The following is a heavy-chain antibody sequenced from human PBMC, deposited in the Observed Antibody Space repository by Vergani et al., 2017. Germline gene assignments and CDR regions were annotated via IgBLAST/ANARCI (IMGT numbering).Heavy chain of an antibody. CDR3: AKANPRNRGYDYLYYYHAMDV. J-gene: IGHJ6*02. Sequence: EVQLLESGGDLVQPGGSLRLSCAASGFTFNHYAMNWVRQAPGKGLDWVSGISGSGGSTYYADSVKGRFTISRDSSKNTLYLQMNSLSAGDTAVYYCAKANPRNRGYDYLYYYHAMDVWGQGTTVTVSS. CDR1: GFTFNHYA. V-gene: IGHV3-23*01. D-gene: IGHD5-12*01. CDR2: ISGSGGST.